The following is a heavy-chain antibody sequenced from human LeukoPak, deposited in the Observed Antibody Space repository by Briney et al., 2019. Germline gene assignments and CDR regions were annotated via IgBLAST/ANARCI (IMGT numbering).Heavy chain of an antibody. D-gene: IGHD2-15*01. Sequence: GGALRLSCAGSGFTFSRYWMHWVGQAPGKGGGGVARINRDGSSTKYADSVKGRFTISRDKATNTLYMQMNGRRAEDRAVYSCARGGTLGYCSGGSCYDNLGANYYMDVWGKATTVTVSS. J-gene: IGHJ6*03. CDR2: INRDGSST. V-gene: IGHV3-74*03. CDR3: ARGGTLGYCSGGSCYDNLGANYYMDV. CDR1: GFTFSRYW.